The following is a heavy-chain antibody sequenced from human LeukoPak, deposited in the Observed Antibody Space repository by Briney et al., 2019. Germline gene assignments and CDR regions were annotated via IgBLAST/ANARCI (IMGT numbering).Heavy chain of an antibody. Sequence: GESLKISCKGSGYSFTSYWIGWVRQMPGKGLEWMGIIYPGDSDTRYSPSFQGQVTISADKSISTAYLQWSSLKASDTAMYYCARQKAITIFGVAHYYYYMDVWGKGTTVTVSS. CDR3: ARQKAITIFGVAHYYYYMDV. V-gene: IGHV5-51*01. D-gene: IGHD3-3*01. CDR1: GYSFTSYW. J-gene: IGHJ6*03. CDR2: IYPGDSDT.